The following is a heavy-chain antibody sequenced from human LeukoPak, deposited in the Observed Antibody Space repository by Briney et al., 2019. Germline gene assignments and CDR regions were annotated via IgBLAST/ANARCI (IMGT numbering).Heavy chain of an antibody. Sequence: ASVKVSCKASGYTFTGYYMHWVRQAPGQGLEWMGWINPNSGGTNYAQKFQGRVTMTRDTSISTAYMELSRLRSEDTAVYYCARCRAKGSKVVSTAFDIWGQGTMVTVSS. CDR2: INPNSGGT. V-gene: IGHV1-2*02. CDR3: ARCRAKGSKVVSTAFDI. CDR1: GYTFTGYY. D-gene: IGHD5/OR15-5a*01. J-gene: IGHJ3*02.